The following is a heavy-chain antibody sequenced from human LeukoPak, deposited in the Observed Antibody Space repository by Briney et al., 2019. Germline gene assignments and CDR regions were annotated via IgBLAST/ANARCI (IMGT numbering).Heavy chain of an antibody. CDR3: ARDFEDYYDSSGYSFDY. CDR1: GFTFSSYN. J-gene: IGHJ4*02. CDR2: ISSSSSYI. Sequence: PGGSLRLSCAASGFTFSSYNMNWVRQAPGKGLEWVSSISSSSSYIYYADSVKGRFTISRDNAKNSLYLQMNSLRAEDTAVYYCARDFEDYYDSSGYSFDYWGQGTLVTVSS. V-gene: IGHV3-21*01. D-gene: IGHD3-22*01.